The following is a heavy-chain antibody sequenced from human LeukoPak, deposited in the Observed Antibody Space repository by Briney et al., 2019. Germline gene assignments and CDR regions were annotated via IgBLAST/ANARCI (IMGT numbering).Heavy chain of an antibody. CDR3: ARVWLNFDY. CDR1: GGSISSYY. V-gene: IGHV4-34*01. D-gene: IGHD5-18*01. J-gene: IGHJ4*02. CDR2: INHSGST. Sequence: SETLSLTCTVSGGSISSYYWSWIRQPPGKGLEWIGEINHSGSTNYNPSLKSRVTISVDTSKNQFSLKLSSVTAADTAVYYCARVWLNFDYWGQGTLVTVSS.